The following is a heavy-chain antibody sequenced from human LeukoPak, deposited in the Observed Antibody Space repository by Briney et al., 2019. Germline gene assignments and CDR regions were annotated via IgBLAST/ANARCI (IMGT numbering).Heavy chain of an antibody. D-gene: IGHD5-18*01. V-gene: IGHV3-53*01. CDR1: GFTVSNKY. Sequence: GGSLRLSCVASGFTVSNKYMSWVRQAPGKGLEWVSVLYNAGSTYYADSVKGRFTISRDNSKNTLYLQMYSLRAEDTAVYYCASLKGLLDYFDYWGQGILVTVYS. CDR3: ASLKGLLDYFDY. CDR2: LYNAGST. J-gene: IGHJ4*02.